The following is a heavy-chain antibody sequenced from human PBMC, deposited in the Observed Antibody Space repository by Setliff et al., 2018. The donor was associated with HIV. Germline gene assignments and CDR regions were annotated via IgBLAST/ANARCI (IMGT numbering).Heavy chain of an antibody. D-gene: IGHD2-2*01. J-gene: IGHJ5*02. Sequence: LSLTCTVSGGSINSGSDYWTWIRQPAGKPLEWVGHIHTNGYANYNPSLRSRVTIALDTPKNQFSLKLTSVTAADTAVYYCARGGTSSNWFGPWGQGTLVTVSS. CDR3: ARGGTSSNWFGP. CDR1: GGSINSGSDY. CDR2: IHTNGYA. V-gene: IGHV4-61*09.